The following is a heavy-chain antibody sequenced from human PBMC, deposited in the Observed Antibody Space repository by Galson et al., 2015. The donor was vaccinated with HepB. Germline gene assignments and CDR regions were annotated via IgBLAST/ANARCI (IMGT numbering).Heavy chain of an antibody. J-gene: IGHJ2*01. CDR3: ARGDCGGDCYTQNYWYFDL. CDR2: TYYRSKWYN. CDR1: GDSVSSNSAA. V-gene: IGHV6-1*01. D-gene: IGHD2-21*01. Sequence: CAISGDSVSSNSAAWNWIRQSPSRGLEWLGRTYYRSKWYNDYAVSVKSRITINPDTSKDQFSLQLNSVTPEDTAVYYCARGDCGGDCYTQNYWYFDLWGRGTLVTVSS.